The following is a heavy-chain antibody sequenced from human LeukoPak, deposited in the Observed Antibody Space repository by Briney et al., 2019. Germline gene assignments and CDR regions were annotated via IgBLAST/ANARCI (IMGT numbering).Heavy chain of an antibody. CDR3: AKDRRIQLWLGFDY. CDR2: ISGGGGST. D-gene: IGHD5-18*01. V-gene: IGHV3-23*01. J-gene: IGHJ4*02. CDR1: GFTFSSYA. Sequence: QAGGSLRLSCAAYGFTFSSYAMSWARQAPGKGLEWLSAISGGGGSTYYADSMKGRFTISRDNSKTTLYLQIISQRAEDTAVYYCAKDRRIQLWLGFDYWGQGTLVTVSS.